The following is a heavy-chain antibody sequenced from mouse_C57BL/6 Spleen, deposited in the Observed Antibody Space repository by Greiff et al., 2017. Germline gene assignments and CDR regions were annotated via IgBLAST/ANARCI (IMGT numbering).Heavy chain of an antibody. CDR1: GYTFTSYW. J-gene: IGHJ4*01. CDR3: ARWGYYGRDAMDY. CDR2: IHPNSGST. Sequence: VQLQQPGAELVKPGASVKLSCKASGYTFTSYWMHWVKQRPGQGLEWIGMIHPNSGSTNYNEKFKSKATLTVDKSSSTAYMQLSSLTSEDSAVYYCARWGYYGRDAMDYWGQGTSVTVSS. D-gene: IGHD1-1*01. V-gene: IGHV1-64*01.